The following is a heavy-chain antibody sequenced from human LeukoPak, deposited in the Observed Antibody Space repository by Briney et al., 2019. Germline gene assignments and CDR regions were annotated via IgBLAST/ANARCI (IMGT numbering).Heavy chain of an antibody. J-gene: IGHJ5*02. V-gene: IGHV1-18*01. CDR2: ISAYNGNT. CDR1: GYTFTSYG. Sequence: VASVKVSCKASGYTFTSYGISWVRQAPGQGLEWMGWISAYNGNTNYAQKLQGRVTMTTDTSTSTAYMELSSLRSEDTAVYYCARGSSSWLALGGGFDPWGQGTLVTVSS. D-gene: IGHD6-13*01. CDR3: ARGSSSWLALGGGFDP.